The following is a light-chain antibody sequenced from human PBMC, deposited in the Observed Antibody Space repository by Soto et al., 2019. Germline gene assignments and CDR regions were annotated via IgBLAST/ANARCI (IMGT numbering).Light chain of an antibody. CDR2: EVT. V-gene: IGLV2-8*01. Sequence: QSALTQPPSASGSPGQSVTISCTGTSSDVAGYNYVSWYQQHPGKAPKLMIYEVTKRPSGVPDRFSGSKSGNTASLTVSGLPAEDEADYYCTSFAGSNYVRFGGGTKLTVL. CDR3: TSFAGSNYVR. J-gene: IGLJ2*01. CDR1: SSDVAGYNY.